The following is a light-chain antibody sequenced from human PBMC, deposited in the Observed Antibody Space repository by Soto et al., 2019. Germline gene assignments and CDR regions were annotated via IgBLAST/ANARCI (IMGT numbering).Light chain of an antibody. CDR3: SSKRDSSTLLV. CDR2: EVT. V-gene: IGLV2-14*01. Sequence: QSVLTQPASVSGSPGQPITISCTGTSSDVGAYNYVSWYQHHPGKVPKLLIYEVTNRPSGVSDRFSGSKSGNTASLTISGLQAEDDADYYCSSKRDSSTLLVFGPGPKVTL. CDR1: SSDVGAYNY. J-gene: IGLJ1*01.